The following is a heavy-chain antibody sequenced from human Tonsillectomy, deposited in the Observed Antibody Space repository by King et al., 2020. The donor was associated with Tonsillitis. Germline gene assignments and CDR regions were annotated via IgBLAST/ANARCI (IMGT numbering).Heavy chain of an antibody. CDR1: EFTFNTYA. J-gene: IGHJ4*02. D-gene: IGHD6-13*01. V-gene: IGHV3-23*04. Sequence: VQLVESGGGLLQPGGSLRLSCAVSEFTFNTYAMNWVRQAPGKGLEWVSSISRSGDTRYYADSVKGRFTISRDNSKKTLFRQMNNLRAEKPAVYYCAKAQGGHRSSWLSIDYWGQGTLVTVSS. CDR3: AKAQGGHRSSWLSIDY. CDR2: ISRSGDTR.